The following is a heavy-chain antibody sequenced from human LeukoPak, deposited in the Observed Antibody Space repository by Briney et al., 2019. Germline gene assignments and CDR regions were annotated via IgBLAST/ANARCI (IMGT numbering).Heavy chain of an antibody. Sequence: GGSLRLSCAASGFTFSDYYMNWIRQSPGKGLEWVSYISSRGSTIYYADSVKGRFTISRDNAKNSLYLQMNSLRAEDTAVCYCARVSGSYGDSAYWGQGTLVTVSS. V-gene: IGHV3-11*04. D-gene: IGHD1-26*01. CDR3: ARVSGSYGDSAY. CDR1: GFTFSDYY. J-gene: IGHJ4*02. CDR2: ISSRGSTI.